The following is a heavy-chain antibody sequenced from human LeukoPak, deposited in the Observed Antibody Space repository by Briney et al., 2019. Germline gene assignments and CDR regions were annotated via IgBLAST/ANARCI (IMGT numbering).Heavy chain of an antibody. J-gene: IGHJ4*02. D-gene: IGHD5-24*01. V-gene: IGHV1-69*04. Sequence: SVKVSCKASGGTFSSYAISWVRQAPGQGLEWMGRIIPILGIANYAQKFQGRVTITADKSTSTAYMELSSLKSEDTAVYYCARGDGYNLDYWGQGTLVTVAS. CDR3: ARGDGYNLDY. CDR2: IIPILGIA. CDR1: GGTFSSYA.